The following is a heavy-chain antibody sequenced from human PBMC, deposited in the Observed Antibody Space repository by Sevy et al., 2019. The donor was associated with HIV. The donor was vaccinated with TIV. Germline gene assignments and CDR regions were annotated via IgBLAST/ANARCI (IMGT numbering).Heavy chain of an antibody. CDR1: GGSNSRNNW. J-gene: IGHJ4*02. V-gene: IGHV4-4*02. CDR2: IYDSGDT. CDR3: AREGYYDVSGYPRHYFDY. D-gene: IGHD3-22*01. Sequence: SETLSLTCAVSGGSNSRNNWWSWVRQPPGKGVEWIGGIYDSGDTNFNPTLKSRVTISLDKSKNQFSLKLTSLTAADTAVYYCAREGYYDVSGYPRHYFDYWGQGALVTVSS.